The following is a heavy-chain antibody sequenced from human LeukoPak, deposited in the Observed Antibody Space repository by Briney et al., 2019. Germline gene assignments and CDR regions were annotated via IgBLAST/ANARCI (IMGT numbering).Heavy chain of an antibody. D-gene: IGHD6-13*01. CDR3: ARVAAAGKDYYYYYMDV. Sequence: ASVKVSCKASGYTFTSYDINWVRQATGQGLEWLGRMNPNNGNTAYAQKLQGRVTMTTDTSTSTAYMELRSLRSDDTAVYYCARVAAAGKDYYYYYMDVWGKGTTVTVSS. V-gene: IGHV1-8*01. J-gene: IGHJ6*03. CDR1: GYTFTSYD. CDR2: MNPNNGNT.